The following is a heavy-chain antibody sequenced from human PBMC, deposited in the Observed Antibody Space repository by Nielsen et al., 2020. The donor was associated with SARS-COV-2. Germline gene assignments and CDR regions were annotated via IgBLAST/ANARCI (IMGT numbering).Heavy chain of an antibody. V-gene: IGHV3-48*03. CDR3: ASGNYYDSSGYYSRYYYFDY. D-gene: IGHD3-22*01. Sequence: VRQAPGKGLEWISYISSSGSTKYYADSVKGRFTISRDNAKNSLYLQMNSLRAEDTAVYYCASGNYYDSSGYYSRYYYFDYWGQGTLVTVSS. J-gene: IGHJ4*02. CDR2: ISSSGSTK.